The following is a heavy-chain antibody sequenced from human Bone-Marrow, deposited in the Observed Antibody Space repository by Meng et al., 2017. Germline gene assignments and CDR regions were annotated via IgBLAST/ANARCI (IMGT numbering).Heavy chain of an antibody. CDR1: GFTFSSFV. D-gene: IGHD3-10*01. J-gene: IGHJ5*02. CDR2: ISYDGSHK. Sequence: QLVESGGGVVQPGRSLRLSCAASGFTFSSFVMNWVRQTPGKGLEWVAIISYDGSHKNYADSVKGRFTISRDNSRNTLYLQMSSLRTDDTAVYYCARGVKPFYFGSVANRWGQGTLVTVSS. CDR3: ARGVKPFYFGSVANR. V-gene: IGHV3-30*04.